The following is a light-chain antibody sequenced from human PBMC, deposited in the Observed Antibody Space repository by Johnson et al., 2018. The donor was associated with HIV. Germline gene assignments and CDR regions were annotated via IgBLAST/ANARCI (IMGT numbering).Light chain of an antibody. CDR3: ETWDSSLYAYV. CDR1: SSNIGNNY. J-gene: IGLJ1*01. V-gene: IGLV1-51*02. CDR2: ENN. Sequence: HSVLTQPPSVSAAPGQKVTISCSGSSSNIGNNYVSWYQQLPGTAPKLLIYENNKRPSGIPDRFSGSKSGTSATLGITGLQTGDEAHYYCETWDSSLYAYVFGTGTKVTAL.